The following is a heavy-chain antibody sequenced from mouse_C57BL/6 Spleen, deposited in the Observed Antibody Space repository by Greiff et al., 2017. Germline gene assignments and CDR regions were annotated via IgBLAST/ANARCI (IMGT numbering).Heavy chain of an antibody. D-gene: IGHD3-1*01. J-gene: IGHJ1*03. CDR2: ISSGSTAI. Sequence: VESGGGLVKPGGSLKLSCAASGFTFSDYGMHWVRQAPEKGLDWVAFISSGSTAIYYADTVKGRFTISRDNAKNTLVLKRSGQRSEDRAMYYCARRGTSEYFDVWATGTTVTVSS. CDR3: ARRGTSEYFDV. V-gene: IGHV5-17*01. CDR1: GFTFSDYG.